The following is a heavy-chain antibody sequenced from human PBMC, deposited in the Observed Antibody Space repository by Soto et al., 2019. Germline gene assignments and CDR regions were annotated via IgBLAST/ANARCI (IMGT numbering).Heavy chain of an antibody. Sequence: GGSLRLSCAASGFTFSSYAMSWVRQAPGKGLEWVAVISYDGSNKYYADSVKGRFTISRDNSKNTLYLQMNSLRAEDTAVYYCAKSFSTVTTPDYWGQGTLVTVSS. V-gene: IGHV3-30*18. CDR3: AKSFSTVTTPDY. CDR2: ISYDGSNK. D-gene: IGHD4-17*01. J-gene: IGHJ4*02. CDR1: GFTFSSYA.